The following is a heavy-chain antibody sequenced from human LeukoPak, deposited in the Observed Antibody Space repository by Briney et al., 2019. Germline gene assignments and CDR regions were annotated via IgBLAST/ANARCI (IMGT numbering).Heavy chain of an antibody. CDR3: ARETPPETGGGWFDP. Sequence: SETLSLTCAVSGGSISSSNWWSWVRQPPGKGLEWIGEIYHSGSTNYNPSLKSRVTISVDKSQNQFSLKLSSVTAADTAVYYCARETPPETGGGWFDPWGQGTLVTVSS. CDR1: GGSISSSNW. J-gene: IGHJ5*02. V-gene: IGHV4-4*02. D-gene: IGHD3-16*01. CDR2: IYHSGST.